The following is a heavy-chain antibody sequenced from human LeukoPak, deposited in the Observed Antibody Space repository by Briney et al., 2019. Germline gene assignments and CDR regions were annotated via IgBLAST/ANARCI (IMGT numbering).Heavy chain of an antibody. CDR3: AKLFRSWYYFDY. Sequence: GALRLSCAASGFTFSSYAMSWVRQAPGKGLEWVSAISGSGGSTYYADSVKGRFTISRDNSKNTLYLQMNSLRAEDTAVYYCAKLFRSWYYFDYWGQGTLVTVSS. V-gene: IGHV3-23*01. D-gene: IGHD6-13*01. J-gene: IGHJ4*02. CDR1: GFTFSSYA. CDR2: ISGSGGST.